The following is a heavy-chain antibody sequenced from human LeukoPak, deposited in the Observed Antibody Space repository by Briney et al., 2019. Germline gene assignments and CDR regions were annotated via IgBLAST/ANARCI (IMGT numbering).Heavy chain of an antibody. CDR3: ARDRGHAYFFDY. CDR1: GFTFNTLW. CDR2: INTDGSGT. V-gene: IGHV3-74*01. Sequence: GGSLRLSCAASGFTFNTLWMHWVRQAPGKGLVWVSRINTDGSGTTYADSVKGRFTISRDNAKNTVYLQMNSLRAEDTAVYYCARDRGHAYFFDYWGQGVLVTVSS. D-gene: IGHD2-2*01. J-gene: IGHJ4*02.